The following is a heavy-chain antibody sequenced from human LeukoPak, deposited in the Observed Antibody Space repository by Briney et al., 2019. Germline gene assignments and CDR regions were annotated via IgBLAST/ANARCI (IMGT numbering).Heavy chain of an antibody. CDR3: ARRYCSSTSCHVDY. V-gene: IGHV3-7*01. Sequence: GGSLRLSRVASGFTFSSDWMSWVRQAPGKGLEWVANIKQDGNEKYYVDSVKGRFTISRDNAKNSLYLQMNSLGAEDTAVYYCARRYCSSTSCHVDYWGRGTLVTVSS. CDR2: IKQDGNEK. CDR1: GFTFSSDW. D-gene: IGHD2-2*01. J-gene: IGHJ4*02.